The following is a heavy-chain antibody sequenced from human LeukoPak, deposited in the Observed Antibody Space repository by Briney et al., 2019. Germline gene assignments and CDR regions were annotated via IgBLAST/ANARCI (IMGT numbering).Heavy chain of an antibody. CDR1: GFTFSSYE. Sequence: GGSLRLSCAASGFTFSSYEMNWVRQAPGKGLEWVSYISSSGSSIYYADSVKGRFTISRDNAKNSLYLQMNSLRAEDTAVYYCARDRSSGNYYYGMDVWGPGARSQCP. V-gene: IGHV3-48*03. CDR3: ARDRSSGNYYYGMDV. CDR2: ISSSGSSI. D-gene: IGHD6-19*01. J-gene: IGHJ6*02.